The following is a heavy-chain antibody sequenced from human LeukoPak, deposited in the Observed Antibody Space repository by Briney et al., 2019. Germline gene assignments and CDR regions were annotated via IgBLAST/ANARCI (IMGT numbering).Heavy chain of an antibody. Sequence: ASVKVSCKASGYTFIGYYMHWVRQAPGQGLEWMGRINPNSGATNYAQKFQGRVTMTRDTSISTAYMELSRLRSDDTAVYYCARDHCTSATCYGNDFDYWGQGTLVTVSP. CDR1: GYTFIGYY. CDR2: INPNSGAT. D-gene: IGHD2-2*01. V-gene: IGHV1-2*06. J-gene: IGHJ4*02. CDR3: ARDHCTSATCYGNDFDY.